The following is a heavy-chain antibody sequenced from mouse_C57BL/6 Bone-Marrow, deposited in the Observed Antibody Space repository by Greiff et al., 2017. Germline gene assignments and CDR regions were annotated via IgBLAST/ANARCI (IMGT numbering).Heavy chain of an antibody. D-gene: IGHD2-3*01. V-gene: IGHV5-12*01. CDR1: GFTFSDYY. CDR2: ISNGGGST. J-gene: IGHJ2*01. Sequence: EVKVVESGGGLVQPGGSLKLSCAASGFTFSDYYMYWVRQTPEKRLEWVAYISNGGGSTYYPDTVKGRFTISRDNAKNTLYLQMSRLKSEDTAMYYCARHDGYYFFDYWGQGTTLTVSS. CDR3: ARHDGYYFFDY.